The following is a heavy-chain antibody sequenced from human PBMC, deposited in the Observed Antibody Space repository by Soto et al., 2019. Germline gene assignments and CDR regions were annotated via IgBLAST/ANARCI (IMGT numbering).Heavy chain of an antibody. CDR2: ISYDAKHK. Sequence: QVQLVESGGGVVQPGRSLRLSCAASGFTFSTYGMHWVRQAPGKGLEWVAVISYDAKHKYYADSLKGRFTISRDNSKNMLYLQMNSLRAEDTAVYYCAKGAVQDLWSGYYTLFDYWGQGTLVTVSS. J-gene: IGHJ4*02. V-gene: IGHV3-30*18. D-gene: IGHD3-3*01. CDR3: AKGAVQDLWSGYYTLFDY. CDR1: GFTFSTYG.